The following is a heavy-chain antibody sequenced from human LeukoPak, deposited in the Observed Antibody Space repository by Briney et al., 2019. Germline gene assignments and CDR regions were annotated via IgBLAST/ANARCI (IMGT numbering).Heavy chain of an antibody. CDR1: GFTFSSYG. CDR3: AKDDGSGSYQDYYYYGMDV. Sequence: GGSLRLSCAASGFTFSSYGMHWVRQAPGKGLEWVAVISYDGSNKYYADSVKGRFTISRDNSKNTLYLQMNSLRAEDTAVYYCAKDDGSGSYQDYYYYGMDVWGQGTTVTVSS. D-gene: IGHD3-10*01. V-gene: IGHV3-30*18. CDR2: ISYDGSNK. J-gene: IGHJ6*02.